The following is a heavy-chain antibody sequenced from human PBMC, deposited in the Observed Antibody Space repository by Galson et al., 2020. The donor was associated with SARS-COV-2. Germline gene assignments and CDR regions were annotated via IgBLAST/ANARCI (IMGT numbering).Heavy chain of an antibody. Sequence: GESLKISFAASGFTFSSYSMNWVRQAPGKGLEWVSSISSSITYIYYADSVKGRFTISRDNAKNSLYLQMNSLRVEDTAVYYCARELLVPAAKDASSWGQGTRVNVAS. D-gene: IGHD2-2*01. J-gene: IGHJ5*02. CDR1: GFTFSSYS. CDR3: ARELLVPAAKDASS. V-gene: IGHV3-21*01. CDR2: ISSSITYI.